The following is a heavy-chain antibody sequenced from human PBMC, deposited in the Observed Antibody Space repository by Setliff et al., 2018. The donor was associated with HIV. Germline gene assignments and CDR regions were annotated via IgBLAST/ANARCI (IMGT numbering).Heavy chain of an antibody. Sequence: PSETLSLTCIVSGGSISSSSYYWGWIRQPPGKGLEWIGSIYYSGSTYYNPSLKSRVPISVDTSKNQFSLKLSSVTAADTAVYYCARLAMVRGVIISHFDYWGQGTLVTVSS. D-gene: IGHD3-10*01. CDR2: IYYSGST. J-gene: IGHJ4*02. CDR1: GGSISSSSYY. CDR3: ARLAMVRGVIISHFDY. V-gene: IGHV4-39*01.